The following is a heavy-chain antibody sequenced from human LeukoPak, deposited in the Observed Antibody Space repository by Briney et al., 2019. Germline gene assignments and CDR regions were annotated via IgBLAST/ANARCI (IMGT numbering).Heavy chain of an antibody. CDR2: ISYDGSNK. J-gene: IGHJ4*02. V-gene: IGHV3-30*18. CDR3: AKDQFVVVITKGFDY. D-gene: IGHD3-22*01. CDR1: GFTFSSYG. Sequence: PGGSLRLSCAASGFTFSSYGMHWVRQAPGKGLEWVAVISYDGSNKYYADSVKGRFTISRDNSKNTLYLQMNSLRAEDTAVYYCAKDQFVVVITKGFDYWGQGTLVTVSS.